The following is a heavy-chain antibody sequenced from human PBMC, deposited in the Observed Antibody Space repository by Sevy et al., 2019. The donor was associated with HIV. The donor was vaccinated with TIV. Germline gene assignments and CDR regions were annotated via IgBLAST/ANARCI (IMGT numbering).Heavy chain of an antibody. CDR3: ARDLYDFWSGYYTYYYYGMDV. Sequence: GGSLRLSCAASGFTFSSYEMNWVRQAPGKGLEWVSYISSSGSTIYYADSVKGRFTISRDNAKNSLYLQMNSLRAEDTAVYYCARDLYDFWSGYYTYYYYGMDVWGQGTTVTVSS. CDR1: GFTFSSYE. D-gene: IGHD3-3*01. CDR2: ISSSGSTI. J-gene: IGHJ6*02. V-gene: IGHV3-48*03.